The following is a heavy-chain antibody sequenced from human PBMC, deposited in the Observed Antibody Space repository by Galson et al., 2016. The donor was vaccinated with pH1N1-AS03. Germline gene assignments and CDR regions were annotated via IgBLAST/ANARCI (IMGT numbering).Heavy chain of an antibody. CDR2: IYYSGTT. D-gene: IGHD4-23*01. CDR1: GGSISSYY. V-gene: IGHV4-59*08. J-gene: IGHJ2*01. CDR3: ARHNPPGDYGGSHWYVGR. Sequence: SETLSLTCTVSGGSISSYYWSWIRQPPGKGLEWIGHIYYSGTTNHNPSLTSRVTILVDTSKNQFSLKLTSVTAADTAVYYCARHNPPGDYGGSHWYVGRWGRGTLVTVSS.